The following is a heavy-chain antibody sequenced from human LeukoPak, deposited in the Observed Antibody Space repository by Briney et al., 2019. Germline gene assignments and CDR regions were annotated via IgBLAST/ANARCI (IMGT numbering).Heavy chain of an antibody. J-gene: IGHJ4*02. Sequence: QAGGSLRLSCAASGFTFSSYAMSWVRHAPGKGLEWVSAISGSGGSTYYADSVKGRFTISRDNSKNTLYLQMNSLRAEDTAVYYCAKVDTMIVIEDTYFDYWGQGTLVTVSS. D-gene: IGHD3-22*01. CDR3: AKVDTMIVIEDTYFDY. CDR2: ISGSGGST. V-gene: IGHV3-23*01. CDR1: GFTFSSYA.